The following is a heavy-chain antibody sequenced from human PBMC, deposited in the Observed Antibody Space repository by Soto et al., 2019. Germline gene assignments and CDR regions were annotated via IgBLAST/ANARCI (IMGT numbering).Heavy chain of an antibody. V-gene: IGHV3-48*02. CDR1: GFTFSPYS. CDR2: IGSRSSTI. CDR3: ARDDCSSTSCSLDY. Sequence: GGSLRLSCAASGFTFSPYSMSWVRQAPGKGLEWVSYIGSRSSTIYYADSVKGRFTISRDNAKNSLYLQMNSLRDEDTAVYYCARDDCSSTSCSLDYWGQGTLVTVSS. J-gene: IGHJ4*02. D-gene: IGHD2-2*01.